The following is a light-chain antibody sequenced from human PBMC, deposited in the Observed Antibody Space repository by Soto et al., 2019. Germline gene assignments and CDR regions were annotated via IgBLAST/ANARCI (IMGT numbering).Light chain of an antibody. CDR3: QKYNSAPRT. Sequence: IQMTQSPSSLSAVVGDTVTISFRASQDIRNELGWYQQKPGTAPKFLIYAASSLHSGVPSRFSGSGSGTDFTLTISSLQPEDVATYYCQKYNSAPRTFGQGTKVDIK. V-gene: IGKV1-6*02. CDR1: QDIRNE. J-gene: IGKJ1*01. CDR2: AAS.